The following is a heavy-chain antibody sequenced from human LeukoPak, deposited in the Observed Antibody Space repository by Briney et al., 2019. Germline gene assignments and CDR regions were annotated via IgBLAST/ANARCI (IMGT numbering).Heavy chain of an antibody. Sequence: SGGSLRLSCAASGFTFSSYGMHWVRQAPGKGLEWVAFIRYDGSNKYYADSVKGRFTISRDNSKSTLYLQMNSLRAEDTAVYYCAKAYGSGSYYFDYWGQGTLVTVSS. D-gene: IGHD3-10*01. CDR1: GFTFSSYG. CDR2: IRYDGSNK. CDR3: AKAYGSGSYYFDY. V-gene: IGHV3-30*02. J-gene: IGHJ4*02.